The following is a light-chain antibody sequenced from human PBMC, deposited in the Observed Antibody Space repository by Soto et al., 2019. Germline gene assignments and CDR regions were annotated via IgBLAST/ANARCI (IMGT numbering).Light chain of an antibody. CDR2: DAS. CDR3: QQYNNWPPIT. Sequence: EIVLTQSPATLCLSPGERATLSWRASQSVSSYLAWYQQKPGQAPRLLIYDASNRATGIPARFSGSGSGTDFTLTISSLEPQDFAVYYCQQYNNWPPITFGQGTRLEIK. V-gene: IGKV3-11*01. J-gene: IGKJ5*01. CDR1: QSVSSY.